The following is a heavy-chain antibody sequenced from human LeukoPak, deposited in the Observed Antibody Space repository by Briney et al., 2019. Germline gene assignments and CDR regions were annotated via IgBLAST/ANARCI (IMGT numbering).Heavy chain of an antibody. D-gene: IGHD4-17*01. Sequence: GGSLRLSCAASGFTFSSYGMSWVRQAPGKGLEWVAFIRSDGSNKYYADSVKGRFTISRDNSKNTLYLQMNSLRTEDTAVYYCAKLYDYGDYPHYYYYIDVWGKGTTITISS. V-gene: IGHV3-30*02. CDR2: IRSDGSNK. J-gene: IGHJ6*03. CDR3: AKLYDYGDYPHYYYYIDV. CDR1: GFTFSSYG.